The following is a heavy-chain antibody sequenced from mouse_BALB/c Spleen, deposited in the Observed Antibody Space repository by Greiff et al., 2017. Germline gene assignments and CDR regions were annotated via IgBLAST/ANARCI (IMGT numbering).Heavy chain of an antibody. V-gene: IGHV1-5*01. CDR3: TRFRYDYDGFAY. J-gene: IGHJ3*01. D-gene: IGHD2-4*01. CDR2: IYPGNSDT. Sequence: EVQLQQSGTVLARPGASVKMSCKASGYSFTSYWMHWVKQRPGQGLEWIGAIYPGNSDTSYNQKFKGKAKLTAVTSASTAYMELSSLTNEDSAVYYCTRFRYDYDGFAYWGQGTLVTVSA. CDR1: GYSFTSYW.